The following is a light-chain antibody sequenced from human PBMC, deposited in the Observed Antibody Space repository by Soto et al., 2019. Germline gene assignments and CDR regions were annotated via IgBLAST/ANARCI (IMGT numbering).Light chain of an antibody. V-gene: IGLV2-8*01. J-gene: IGLJ2*01. CDR1: SSDVGGYNS. Sequence: QSALTQPPSASGSPGQSVTISCTGTSSDVGGYNSVSWYQQHPGKAPKLMIYEVTKRPSGVPDRFSGSKSGNTASLTVSGLQAEDEADYYRSSSAGNTLGVFGGGTKLTVL. CDR3: SSSAGNTLGV. CDR2: EVT.